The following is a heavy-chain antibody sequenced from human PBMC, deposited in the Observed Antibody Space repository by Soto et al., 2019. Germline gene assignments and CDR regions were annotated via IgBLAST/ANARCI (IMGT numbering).Heavy chain of an antibody. J-gene: IGHJ6*04. CDR1: GGTFSSYA. V-gene: IGHV1-69*13. Sequence: SVKVSCKASGGTFSSYAISWVRQAPGQGLEWMGGIIPIFGTANYAQKFQGRVTITADESTSTAYMELSSLRSEDTAVYYCASAQQLVGYYYYYGMDVWGKGTTVTVSS. CDR3: ASAQQLVGYYYYYGMDV. D-gene: IGHD6-6*01. CDR2: IIPIFGTA.